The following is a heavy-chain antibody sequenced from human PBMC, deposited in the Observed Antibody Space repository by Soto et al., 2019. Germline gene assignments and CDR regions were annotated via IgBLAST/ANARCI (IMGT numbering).Heavy chain of an antibody. D-gene: IGHD3-10*01. CDR3: ARHYYGSGSYYNWFDP. J-gene: IGHJ5*02. V-gene: IGHV4-59*01. Sequence: PSETLSLTCTVSGGSISSYYWSWIRQPPGKGLGWIGYIYYSGSTNYNPSLKSRVTISVDTSKNQFSLKLSSVTAADTAVYYCARHYYGSGSYYNWFDPWGQGTLVTVS. CDR1: GGSISSYY. CDR2: IYYSGST.